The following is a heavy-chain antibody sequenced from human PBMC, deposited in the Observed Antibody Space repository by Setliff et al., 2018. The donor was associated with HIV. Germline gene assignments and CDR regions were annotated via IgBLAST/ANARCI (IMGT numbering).Heavy chain of an antibody. Sequence: PSETLSLTCAVYGGSFSGYYWNWIRQSPGKGLEWIGYIGYNGDTSYNPSLNSRVTLSVDRSKNQFSLKLSYVSAADTAVYFCARWGASGGRPDWHAFDMWGQGTMVTVSS. CDR2: IGYNGDT. D-gene: IGHD2-15*01. CDR3: ARWGASGGRPDWHAFDM. J-gene: IGHJ3*02. V-gene: IGHV4-59*01. CDR1: GGSFSGYY.